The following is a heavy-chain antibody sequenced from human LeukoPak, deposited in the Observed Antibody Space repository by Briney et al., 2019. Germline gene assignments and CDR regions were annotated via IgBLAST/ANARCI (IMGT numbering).Heavy chain of an antibody. V-gene: IGHV3-33*06. CDR1: GFTFSTYG. D-gene: IGHD1-26*01. Sequence: PGRSLRLSCAASGFTFSTYGMHWFRQAPDKGLEWVAIIWSDGSNKYYADSVKGRFTISRDNSKNTLYLQMNSLRAEDTAVYYCAKDRVRELLDYWGQGTLVTVSS. J-gene: IGHJ4*02. CDR3: AKDRVRELLDY. CDR2: IWSDGSNK.